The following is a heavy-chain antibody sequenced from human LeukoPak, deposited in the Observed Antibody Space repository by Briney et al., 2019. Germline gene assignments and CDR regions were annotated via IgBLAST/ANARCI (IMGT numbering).Heavy chain of an antibody. CDR1: GFTFSASD. D-gene: IGHD6-13*01. CDR2: IRNKANNYAT. V-gene: IGHV3-73*01. Sequence: GGSLRLSCAASGFTFSASDIHWVRQASGKGLEWVGRIRNKANNYATIYAASVKGRFTLSRDDSKNTAYLPMNSLTTEETAVYYCTRHATESGIAAPGDYWGQGTLVTVSS. CDR3: TRHATESGIAAPGDY. J-gene: IGHJ4*02.